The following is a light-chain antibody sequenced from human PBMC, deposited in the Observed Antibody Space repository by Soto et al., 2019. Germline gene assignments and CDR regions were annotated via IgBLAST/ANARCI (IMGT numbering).Light chain of an antibody. Sequence: QSALTQPASVSGSPGQSITIACTGTNSDVGKYKLVSWYQQHLGKAPKLLIYEDSKRPSGVSNRFSGSKSGNTASLTISGLQTEDEAHYYCCSCADGATWLFGGGTKVTVL. CDR1: NSDVGKYKL. CDR3: CSCADGATWL. J-gene: IGLJ3*02. CDR2: EDS. V-gene: IGLV2-23*01.